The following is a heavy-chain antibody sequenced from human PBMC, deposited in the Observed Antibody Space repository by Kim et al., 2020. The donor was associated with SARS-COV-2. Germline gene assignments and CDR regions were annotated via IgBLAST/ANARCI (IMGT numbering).Heavy chain of an antibody. V-gene: IGHV4-59*08. J-gene: IGHJ5*02. CDR3: ARQAHKIYPGPWIDP. Sequence: PSLRGRVTISVDTSKNQFSLKLSSVTAADTAVYYCARQAHKIYPGPWIDPWGQGTLVTVSS. D-gene: IGHD3-16*02.